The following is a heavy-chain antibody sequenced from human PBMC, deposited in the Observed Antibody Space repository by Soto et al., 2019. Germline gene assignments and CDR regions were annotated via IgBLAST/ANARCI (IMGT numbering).Heavy chain of an antibody. J-gene: IGHJ6*02. D-gene: IGHD3-22*01. CDR1: GGSISSGDYY. V-gene: IGHV4-30-4*01. CDR2: IYYSGST. CDR3: ARVFILRSDYYDSRIYYYYGMDV. Sequence: TSETLSLTCTVSGGSISSGDYYWSWIRQPPGKGLEWIGYIYYSGSTYYNPSLKSRVTISVDTSKNQFSLKLSSVTAADTAVYYCARVFILRSDYYDSRIYYYYGMDVWGQGTTVTVS.